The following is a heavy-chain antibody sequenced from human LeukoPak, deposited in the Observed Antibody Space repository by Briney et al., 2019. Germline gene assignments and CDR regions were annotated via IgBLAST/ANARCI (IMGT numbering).Heavy chain of an antibody. Sequence: GGSLRLSCAASGFTFSSYAMHWVRQAPGKGLEWVAVISYDGSNKYYADSVKGRFTISRDNSKNTLYLQMNSLRAEDTAVYYCARGDHSSSWYPGGMDVWSQGTTVTVSS. D-gene: IGHD6-13*01. V-gene: IGHV3-30-3*01. CDR1: GFTFSSYA. CDR3: ARGDHSSSWYPGGMDV. CDR2: ISYDGSNK. J-gene: IGHJ6*02.